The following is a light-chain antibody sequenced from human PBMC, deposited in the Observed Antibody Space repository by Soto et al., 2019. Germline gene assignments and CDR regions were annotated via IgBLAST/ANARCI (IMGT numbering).Light chain of an antibody. J-gene: IGKJ2*01. V-gene: IGKV3-15*01. CDR3: QQYNNWPLYT. CDR2: GAS. CDR1: QSVSSS. Sequence: EIVMTQSPATLSVSPGERATLTCRASQSVSSSLAWYQQKPGQAPRLLVYGASTMATGIPARFSGSRSGTEFTLTVSSLQSEDFAVYYWQQYNNWPLYTFGQGTKLEIK.